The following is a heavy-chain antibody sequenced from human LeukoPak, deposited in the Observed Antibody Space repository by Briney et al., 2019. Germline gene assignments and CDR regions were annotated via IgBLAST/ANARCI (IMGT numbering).Heavy chain of an antibody. D-gene: IGHD2-21*02. CDR3: ASQNVGVVTT. V-gene: IGHV4-59*01. J-gene: IGHJ5*02. Sequence: KPSETLSLTCSASGGSITTYYWAWIRQSPEKGLEWIGYSYHSGYANYNPSFKSRVTISVDTSKNQFSLNLNSVTPADTALYFCASQNVGVVTTWGQGTHVIVSS. CDR1: GGSITTYY. CDR2: SYHSGYA.